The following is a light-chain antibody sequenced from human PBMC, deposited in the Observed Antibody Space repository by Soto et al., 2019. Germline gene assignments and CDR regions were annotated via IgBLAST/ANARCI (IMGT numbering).Light chain of an antibody. CDR1: QSVSSN. Sequence: EIVMPQSRATLSVSAGERATLSCRASQSVSSNLAWYQQKPGQAPRLLIYGASTRATGIPARFSGSGAGTEFTLTISSLQSEDFAVYYCQQYNSWSPLTFGGGTKVEIK. CDR3: QQYNSWSPLT. CDR2: GAS. J-gene: IGKJ4*01. V-gene: IGKV3D-15*01.